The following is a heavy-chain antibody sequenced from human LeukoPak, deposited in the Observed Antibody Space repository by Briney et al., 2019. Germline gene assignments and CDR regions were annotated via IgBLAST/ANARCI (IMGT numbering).Heavy chain of an antibody. CDR2: IYHSGST. Sequence: SETLSLTCAVSGGSISSGGYSWSWIRQPPGKGLEWIVYIYHSGSTYYNPSLKSRVTISVDRSKNQSSLKLSSVTAADTAVYYCARALGVVAANLYGMDVWGKGTTVTVSS. CDR3: ARALGVVAANLYGMDV. CDR1: GGSISSGGYS. J-gene: IGHJ6*04. D-gene: IGHD2-15*01. V-gene: IGHV4-30-2*01.